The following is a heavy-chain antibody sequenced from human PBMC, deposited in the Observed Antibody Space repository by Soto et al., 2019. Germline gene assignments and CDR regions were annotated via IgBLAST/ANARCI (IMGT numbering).Heavy chain of an antibody. D-gene: IGHD5-12*01. Sequence: SVKVSCKASGGTFSSYAISWVRQAPGQGLEWMGGIIPIFGTANYAQKFQGRVTITADESTSTAYMELSSLRSEDTAVYYCARDPSQMATIPQYFQHWGQGTLVTVSS. CDR3: ARDPSQMATIPQYFQH. CDR1: GGTFSSYA. V-gene: IGHV1-69*13. J-gene: IGHJ1*01. CDR2: IIPIFGTA.